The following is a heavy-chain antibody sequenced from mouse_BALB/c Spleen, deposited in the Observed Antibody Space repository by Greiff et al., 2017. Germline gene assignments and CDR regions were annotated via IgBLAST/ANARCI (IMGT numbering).Heavy chain of an antibody. J-gene: IGHJ2*01. CDR2: ISSGSSTI. V-gene: IGHV5-17*02. CDR1: GFTFSSFG. CDR3: ASTSRFDN. Sequence: EVMLVESGGGLVQPGGSRKLSCAASGFTFSSFGMHWVRQAPEKGLEWVAYISSGSSTIYYADTVKGRFTISRDNPKNTLFLQMTSLRSEDTAMYYCASTSRFDNGGQGTTLTVSS. D-gene: IGHD5-1*01.